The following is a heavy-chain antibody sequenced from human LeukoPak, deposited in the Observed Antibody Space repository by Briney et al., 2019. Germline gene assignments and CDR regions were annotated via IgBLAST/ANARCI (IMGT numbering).Heavy chain of an antibody. CDR1: GFTVSSSY. CDR3: ARDLEAANTYYLDY. CDR2: ISSAGTT. Sequence: GGSLRLSCAASGFTVSSSYMSWVRQAPGKGLEWVSVISSAGTTYYADSVKGRFTISRDNSKNTVYLQVNSLRDEDTAVYYCARDLEAANTYYLDYWGQGTMVTVSS. D-gene: IGHD6-13*01. V-gene: IGHV3-66*01. J-gene: IGHJ4*02.